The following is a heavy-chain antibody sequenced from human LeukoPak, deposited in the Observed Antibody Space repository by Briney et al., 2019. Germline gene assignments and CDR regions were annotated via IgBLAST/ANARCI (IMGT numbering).Heavy chain of an antibody. CDR3: ARDLLSGSYYFDY. J-gene: IGHJ4*02. D-gene: IGHD1-26*01. CDR2: ISSSSGTI. Sequence: GGSLRLSCAASGFTFSSYAMHWVRQAPGKGLEWVSYISSSSGTIYYADSVKGRFTISRDDAKNSLSLQMNSLRAEDTAVYYCARDLLSGSYYFDYWGQGTLVTVSS. CDR1: GFTFSSYA. V-gene: IGHV3-48*01.